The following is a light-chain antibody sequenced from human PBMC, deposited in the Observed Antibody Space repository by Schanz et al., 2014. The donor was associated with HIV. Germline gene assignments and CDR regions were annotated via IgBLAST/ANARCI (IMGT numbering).Light chain of an antibody. CDR2: EVT. CDR1: SSDVGAFNF. V-gene: IGLV2-8*01. CDR3: SSYAGSNNFGV. Sequence: QSALTQPPSASGSPGQSVTISCTGTSSDVGAFNFVSWYQQHPGKAPKLMIYEVTKRPSGVPDRFSGSTSGITASLTISGLQAEDEADYYCSSYAGSNNFGVFGGGTKVTVL. J-gene: IGLJ3*02.